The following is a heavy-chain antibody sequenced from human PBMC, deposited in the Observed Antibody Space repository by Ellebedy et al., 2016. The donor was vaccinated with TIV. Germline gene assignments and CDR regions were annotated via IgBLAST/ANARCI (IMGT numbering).Heavy chain of an antibody. CDR1: GFTFSDYY. D-gene: IGHD3-3*01. J-gene: IGHJ4*02. Sequence: PGGSLRLSCAASGFTFSDYYMSWIRQAPGKGLEWVSYISSSGSTIYYADSVKGRFTISRDNAKNSLYLQMNSLRAEDTAVYYCARRGITIFGVVTMYYFDYWGQGTLVTVSS. V-gene: IGHV3-11*01. CDR3: ARRGITIFGVVTMYYFDY. CDR2: ISSSGSTI.